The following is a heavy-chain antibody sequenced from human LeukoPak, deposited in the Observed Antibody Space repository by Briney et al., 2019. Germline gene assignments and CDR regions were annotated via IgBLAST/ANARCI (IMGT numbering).Heavy chain of an antibody. CDR2: IKSKTDGGTT. J-gene: IGHJ3*02. CDR3: TTDGQSIVGALGAFDI. Sequence: PGGSPRLSCAASGFTFSNAWMSWVRQAPGKGLEWVGRIKSKTDGGTTDYAAPVKGRFTISRDDSKNTLYLQMNSLKTEDTAVYYCTTDGQSIVGALGAFDIWGQGTMVTVSS. D-gene: IGHD1-26*01. V-gene: IGHV3-15*01. CDR1: GFTFSNAW.